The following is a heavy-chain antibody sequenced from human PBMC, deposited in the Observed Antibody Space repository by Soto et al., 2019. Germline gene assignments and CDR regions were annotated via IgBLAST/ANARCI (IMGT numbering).Heavy chain of an antibody. J-gene: IGHJ5*02. CDR1: GDSVSSNTVA. V-gene: IGHV6-1*01. CDR3: AREKWAAAGGINWFDP. D-gene: IGHD6-13*01. CDR2: SYYRSKWYN. Sequence: PSHTLSPTCAVSGDSVSSNTVAWNWIRQPPSRGLEWLGRSYYRSKWYNDYAVSVKSRITINPDTSKNQFSLQLNSVTPEDTAVYYCAREKWAAAGGINWFDPWGQGTLVTVSS.